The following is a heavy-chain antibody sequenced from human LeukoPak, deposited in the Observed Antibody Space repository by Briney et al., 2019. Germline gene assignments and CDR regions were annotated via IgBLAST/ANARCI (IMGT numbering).Heavy chain of an antibody. J-gene: IGHJ4*02. D-gene: IGHD2-15*01. V-gene: IGHV1-3*01. CDR2: INAGNGNT. Sequence: RASVKVSCKASGYTFTSYAMHWVRQAPGQRLEWMGWINAGNGNTKYSQKFQGRVTITRDTSASTAYMELSSLRSEDTAVYYCARRCSGGSCYFDYWGQGTLVTVSS. CDR3: ARRCSGGSCYFDY. CDR1: GYTFTSYA.